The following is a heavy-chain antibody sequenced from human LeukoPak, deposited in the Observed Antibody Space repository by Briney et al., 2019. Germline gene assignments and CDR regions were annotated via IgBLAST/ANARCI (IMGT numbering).Heavy chain of an antibody. CDR3: ARDLSGGALGAFDI. Sequence: GASVTVSCKASGYIFTAYYIHWLRQAPGQGLEWMGWINPNSGGTNFAQTLKGRVTLTRDTSISTVYMELSRLRSDDTAVYYCARDLSGGALGAFDIWGQGTMVTVSS. J-gene: IGHJ3*02. CDR1: GYIFTAYY. D-gene: IGHD2-15*01. V-gene: IGHV1-2*02. CDR2: INPNSGGT.